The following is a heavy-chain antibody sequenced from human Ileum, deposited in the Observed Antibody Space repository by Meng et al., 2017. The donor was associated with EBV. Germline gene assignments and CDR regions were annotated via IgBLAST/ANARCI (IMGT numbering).Heavy chain of an antibody. CDR2: VDIDGTTS. CDR3: TRGASGKFDR. V-gene: IGHV3-74*01. Sequence: VPLVASGGGLVQPGGSLRLSCAASGFTFTDYWMHWVRQAPGKGLVWVSRVDIDGTTSVYADSVRGRFTISRDNTKNMIYLQINSLRADDTAVYYCTRGASGKFDRWGQGTLVTVSS. J-gene: IGHJ5*02. D-gene: IGHD3-10*01. CDR1: GFTFTDYW.